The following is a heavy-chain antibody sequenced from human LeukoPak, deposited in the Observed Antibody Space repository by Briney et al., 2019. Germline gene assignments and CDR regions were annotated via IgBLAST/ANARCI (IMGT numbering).Heavy chain of an antibody. CDR2: INHSGST. Sequence: PSETLSLTCAVYGGSFSGYYWSWIRQPPGKGLEWIGEINHSGSTNYNPSLKRRVTISVDTSKNQFSLKLSSVTAADTAVYYCARVSNYYGLDYWGQGTLVTVSS. V-gene: IGHV4-34*01. D-gene: IGHD3-10*01. CDR3: ARVSNYYGLDY. J-gene: IGHJ4*02. CDR1: GGSFSGYY.